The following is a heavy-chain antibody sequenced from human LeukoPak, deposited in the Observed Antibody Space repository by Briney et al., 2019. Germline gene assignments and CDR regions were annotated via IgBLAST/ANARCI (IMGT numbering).Heavy chain of an antibody. Sequence: KSSETLSLTCTVSGGSISSYYWSWIRQPPGKGLEWIGYIYYSGSTNYNPSLKSRVTISVDTSKNQFSLKLSSVTAADTAVYYCARHGLGELEVWFDPWGQGTLVTVSS. CDR2: IYYSGST. D-gene: IGHD3-10*01. CDR3: ARHGLGELEVWFDP. CDR1: GGSISSYY. J-gene: IGHJ5*02. V-gene: IGHV4-59*08.